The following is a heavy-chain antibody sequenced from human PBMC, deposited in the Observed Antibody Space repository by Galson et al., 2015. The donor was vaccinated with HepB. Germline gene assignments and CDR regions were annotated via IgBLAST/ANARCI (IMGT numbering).Heavy chain of an antibody. CDR1: GYTFTSYG. CDR2: ISAYNGYT. J-gene: IGHJ6*02. D-gene: IGHD2-2*01. V-gene: IGHV1-18*01. Sequence: SVKISCKASGYTFTSYGISWVRQAPGQGLEWMGWISAYNGYTDYAQKLQGRVTMTTDTSTSTAYMELRSLRSDDTAVYYCAREWGDIVVVPAAMGYHHYGMDVWGQGTTVTV. CDR3: AREWGDIVVVPAAMGYHHYGMDV.